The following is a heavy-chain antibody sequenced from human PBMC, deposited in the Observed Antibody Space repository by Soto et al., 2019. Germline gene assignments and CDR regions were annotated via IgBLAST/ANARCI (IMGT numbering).Heavy chain of an antibody. CDR1: GFTFSSYW. Sequence: GGSLSLSCAASGFTFSSYWMHWVRQAPGKGLVWVSRINSDGSSTSYADSVKGRFTISRDNAKNTLYLQMNSLRAEDTAVYYCARAGSIVGMDVWGQGTTVTVSS. J-gene: IGHJ6*02. CDR3: ARAGSIVGMDV. CDR2: INSDGSST. V-gene: IGHV3-74*01. D-gene: IGHD2-15*01.